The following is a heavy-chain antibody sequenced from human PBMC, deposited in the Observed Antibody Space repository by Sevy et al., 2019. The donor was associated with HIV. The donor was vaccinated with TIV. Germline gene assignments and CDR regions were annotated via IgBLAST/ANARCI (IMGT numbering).Heavy chain of an antibody. J-gene: IGHJ4*02. CDR1: GFTLNSYR. V-gene: IGHV3-7*01. Sequence: GALRLSCVASGFTLNSYRMSWVRQAPGKGLEWVANIKQDGSVKYYVDSVKGRFTISRDNARNLLYLQMNSLRVEDTALYYCVRAIAADGSFWGQGTLVTVS. CDR3: VRAIAADGSF. CDR2: IKQDGSVK. D-gene: IGHD6-13*01.